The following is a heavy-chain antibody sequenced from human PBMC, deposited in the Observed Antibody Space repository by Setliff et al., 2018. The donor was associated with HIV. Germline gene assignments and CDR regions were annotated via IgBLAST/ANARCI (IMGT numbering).Heavy chain of an antibody. Sequence: PSETLSLTCTVSGGSITSSTYYWGWIRQPPGKGLEYIGSISHGSTYYTPSLDSRVTISVDTSKNQFSLRLTSVTAADTAVYFCARHVYRGRAAPAHLDPFDFWGQGTLVTVSS. V-gene: IGHV4-39*01. CDR2: ISHGST. CDR3: ARHVYRGRAAPAHLDPFDF. CDR1: GGSITSSTYY. J-gene: IGHJ4*02. D-gene: IGHD1-1*01.